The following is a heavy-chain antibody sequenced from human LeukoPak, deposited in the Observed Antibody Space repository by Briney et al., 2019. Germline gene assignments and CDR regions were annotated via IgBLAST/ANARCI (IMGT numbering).Heavy chain of an antibody. CDR1: GFTFSSYA. J-gene: IGHJ4*02. CDR2: ISGSGGST. Sequence: PGGSLRLSCAASGFTFSSYAMSWVRQAPGKGLVWVSAISGSGGSTYYADSVKGRFTISRDNSKNTLYLQMNSLRAEDTAVYYCAKDLGAYGDYGIFDYWGQGTLVTVSS. V-gene: IGHV3-23*01. CDR3: AKDLGAYGDYGIFDY. D-gene: IGHD4-17*01.